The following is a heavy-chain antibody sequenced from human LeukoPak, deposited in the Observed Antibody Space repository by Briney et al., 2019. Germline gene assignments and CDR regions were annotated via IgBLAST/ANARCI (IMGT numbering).Heavy chain of an antibody. Sequence: SETLSLTCTVSGGSISSYYWSWIRQPPGKGLEWIGYIYYSGSTNYNPSLKSRVTISVDTSKNQFSLKLSSVTAADTAVYYCARAEYSSSWSPHYWYFDLWGRGTLVTVSS. CDR3: ARAEYSSSWSPHYWYFDL. D-gene: IGHD6-13*01. V-gene: IGHV4-59*01. CDR1: GGSISSYY. J-gene: IGHJ2*01. CDR2: IYYSGST.